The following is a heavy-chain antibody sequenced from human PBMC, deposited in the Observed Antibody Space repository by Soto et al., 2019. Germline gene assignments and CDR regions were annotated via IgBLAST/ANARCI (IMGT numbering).Heavy chain of an antibody. CDR3: ARDRGRRSIAAAGHAVGYYYGMDV. D-gene: IGHD6-13*01. CDR2: IYYSGST. J-gene: IGHJ6*02. V-gene: IGHV4-31*03. Sequence: PSETLSLTCTVSGGSISSGGYYWSWIRQHPGKGLEWIGYIYYSGSTYYNPSLKSRVTISVDTSKNQFSLKLSSVTAADTAVYYCARDRGRRSIAAAGHAVGYYYGMDVWGQGTTVTVSS. CDR1: GGSISSGGYY.